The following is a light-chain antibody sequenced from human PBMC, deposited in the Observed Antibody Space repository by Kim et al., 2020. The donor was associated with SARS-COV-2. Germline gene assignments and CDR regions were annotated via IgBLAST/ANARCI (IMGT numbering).Light chain of an antibody. CDR1: NIGSKT. CDR2: YDS. J-gene: IGLJ3*02. CDR3: QVWDGDSDQV. V-gene: IGLV3-21*04. Sequence: SYELTQPPSVSVAPGKTAKITCGGNNIGSKTVHWYQRKPGQAPVLVIFYDSDRPSGIPERFSGSNSGNTATLTISSVEAGDEADYFCQVWDGDSDQVFGGGTQLTVL.